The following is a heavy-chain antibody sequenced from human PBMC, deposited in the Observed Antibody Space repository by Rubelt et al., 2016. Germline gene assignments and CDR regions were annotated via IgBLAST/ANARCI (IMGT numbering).Heavy chain of an antibody. CDR3: ARQGAYKFAY. CDR1: GGSISSNIGDYY. CDR2: IRYSGTT. J-gene: IGHJ4*02. Sequence: QLQLQESGPGLVKPSETLSLTCSVSGGSISSNIGDYYWGWIRQSPGKGLEWIGCIRYSGTTVYNPSLKSRVAISIDTSRIQFSLNLRSVIASDTAVYYCARQGAYKFAYWGQGTLVTVSS. V-gene: IGHV4-39*01. D-gene: IGHD1-1*01.